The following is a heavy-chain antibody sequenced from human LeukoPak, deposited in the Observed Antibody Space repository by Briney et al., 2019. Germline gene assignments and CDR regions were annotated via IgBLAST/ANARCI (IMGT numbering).Heavy chain of an antibody. CDR2: ISSSGSTI. V-gene: IGHV3-11*04. D-gene: IGHD4-11*01. Sequence: NPGGSLRLSCAASGFTFSDYYMSWIRQAPGKGLEWVSYISSSGSTIYYADSVKGRFTISRDNAKNSLYLQMNSLRAEDTAVYYCARVRDYSNYFDYWGQGTLVTVSS. CDR3: ARVRDYSNYFDY. CDR1: GFTFSDYY. J-gene: IGHJ4*02.